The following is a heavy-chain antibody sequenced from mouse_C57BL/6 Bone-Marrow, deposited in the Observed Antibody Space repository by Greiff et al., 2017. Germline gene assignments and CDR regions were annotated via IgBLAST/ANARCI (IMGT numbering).Heavy chain of an antibody. D-gene: IGHD2-5*01. CDR3: ARKRGYSNYPLLDY. Sequence: QVQLQQSGAELARPGASVKLSCKASGYTFTSYGISWVKQRTGQGLEWIGEIYPRSGNTYYNEKFKGKATLTADKSSSTAYMELRSLTSEDSAVYFCARKRGYSNYPLLDYWGQGTTLTVSS. CDR1: GYTFTSYG. CDR2: IYPRSGNT. V-gene: IGHV1-81*01. J-gene: IGHJ2*01.